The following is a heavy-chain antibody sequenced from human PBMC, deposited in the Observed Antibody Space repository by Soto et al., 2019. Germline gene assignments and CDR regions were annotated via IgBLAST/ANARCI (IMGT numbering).Heavy chain of an antibody. CDR3: ARHVRLTTIFDS. V-gene: IGHV4-59*08. CDR2: IHHSGSS. D-gene: IGHD2-2*01. J-gene: IGHJ4*02. Sequence: QHPGGGLVGIGYIHHSGSSNYNPSPKSRVALSVDTSKNQFSLELRTATAADTAVYYCARHVRLTTIFDSWGQGTLVTVSS.